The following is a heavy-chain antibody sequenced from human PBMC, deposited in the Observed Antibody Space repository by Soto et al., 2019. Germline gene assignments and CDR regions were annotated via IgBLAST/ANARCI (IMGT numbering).Heavy chain of an antibody. CDR1: GGSISSGGYY. CDR2: IYYSGST. CDR3: ARRVQANSAVVQGNWLDS. J-gene: IGHJ5*01. V-gene: IGHV4-31*03. Sequence: PSETLSLTCTVSGGSISSGGYYWSWIRQHPGKGLEWIGYIYYSGSTYYNPSLKSRVTISVDTSKNQFFLKLTSVTAADTAVYYCARRVQANSAVVQGNWLDSWGKGILVTVSS. D-gene: IGHD5-18*01.